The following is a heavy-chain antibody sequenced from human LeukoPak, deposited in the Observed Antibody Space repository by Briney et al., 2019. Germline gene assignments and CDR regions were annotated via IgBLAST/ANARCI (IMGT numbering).Heavy chain of an antibody. CDR2: ISWNSGSI. Sequence: PGGSLRLSCAASGFTFDDYAMRWVRQAPGKGLEWVSGISWNSGSIGYADSVKGRFTISRDNAKNSLYLQMNSLRAEDTALYYCAKDVAMVTDAFDIWGQGTMVTVSS. CDR3: AKDVAMVTDAFDI. V-gene: IGHV3-9*01. D-gene: IGHD5-18*01. J-gene: IGHJ3*02. CDR1: GFTFDDYA.